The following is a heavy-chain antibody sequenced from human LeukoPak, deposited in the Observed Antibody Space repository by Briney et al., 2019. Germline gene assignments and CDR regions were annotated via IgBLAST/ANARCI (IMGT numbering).Heavy chain of an antibody. D-gene: IGHD6-6*01. J-gene: IGHJ6*03. Sequence: PSETLSLTCAVYVGSFSGYFWSWIRQPPGKGLEWIGEINHSGSTNYNPSLKSRVTVSVDTSKNQFSLNVSSVTAADTAVYYCARAPWPRQLVHYYLDVWAKGTTVTVSS. V-gene: IGHV4-34*01. CDR2: INHSGST. CDR1: VGSFSGYF. CDR3: ARAPWPRQLVHYYLDV.